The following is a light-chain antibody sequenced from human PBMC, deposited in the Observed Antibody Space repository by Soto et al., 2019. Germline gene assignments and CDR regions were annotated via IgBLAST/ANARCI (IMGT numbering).Light chain of an antibody. Sequence: QSALTQPASVSGSPGQSITISCTGSSSDIGGHNYVSWCQHHPGKAPKVLIFDATKRPAGVSDRFSGSKSGNTASLTISGLQAEDEADYYCSSYTSTNTFLFGGGTKLTVL. CDR2: DAT. CDR1: SSDIGGHNY. V-gene: IGLV2-14*03. CDR3: SSYTSTNTFL. J-gene: IGLJ2*01.